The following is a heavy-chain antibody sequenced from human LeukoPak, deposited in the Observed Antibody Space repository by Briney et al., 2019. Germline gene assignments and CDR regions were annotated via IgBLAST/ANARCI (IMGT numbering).Heavy chain of an antibody. CDR2: IGISSGNT. J-gene: IGHJ4*01. Sequence: GGSLRLSCAASGFNFIDYSMTWVRQAPGKGLEWISYIGISSGNTKYADSVKGRFAISRDKARNSLYLQMNSLRVEDTAMYYCARDHRYAFDNWGHGTLVTVSS. CDR3: ARDHRYAFDN. V-gene: IGHV3-48*01. D-gene: IGHD5-12*01. CDR1: GFNFIDYS.